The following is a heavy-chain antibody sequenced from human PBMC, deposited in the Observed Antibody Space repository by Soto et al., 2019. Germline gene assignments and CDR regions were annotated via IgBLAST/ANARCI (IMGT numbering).Heavy chain of an antibody. V-gene: IGHV1-3*01. CDR3: ARDQGITTFGVYSMYYYGMDV. D-gene: IGHD3-3*01. CDR2: INAGNGNT. CDR1: GYTFTSYA. J-gene: IGHJ6*02. Sequence: ASVKVSCKASGYTFTSYAMHWVRQAPGQRLEWMGWINAGNGNTKYSQKFQGRVTITRDTSASTAYMELSSLRSDDTAVYYCARDQGITTFGVYSMYYYGMDVWGHGTTVTVSS.